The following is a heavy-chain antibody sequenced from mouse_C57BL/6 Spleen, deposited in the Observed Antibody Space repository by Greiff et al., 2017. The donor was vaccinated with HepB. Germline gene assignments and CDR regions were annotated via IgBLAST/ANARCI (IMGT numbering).Heavy chain of an antibody. CDR3: ARDMELPYWYFDV. Sequence: VQLKESGGGLVKPGGSLKLSCAASGFTFSDYGMHWVRQAPEKGLEWVAYISSGSSTIYYADTVKGRFTISRDNAKNTLFLQMTSLRSEDTAMYYCARDMELPYWYFDVWGTGTTVTVSS. V-gene: IGHV5-17*01. J-gene: IGHJ1*03. CDR1: GFTFSDYG. CDR2: ISSGSSTI. D-gene: IGHD1-1*01.